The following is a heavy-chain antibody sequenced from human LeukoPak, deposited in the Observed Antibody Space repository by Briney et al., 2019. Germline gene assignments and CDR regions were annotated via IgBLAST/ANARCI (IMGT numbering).Heavy chain of an antibody. Sequence: GGPLRLSCVASGITFSSSWMSWVRQAPGKGLEWVANIKPDGSVKYYADSVKGRFTISRDNAENSLYLQTNSLRTEDTAVYYCARDQPDPAGTGPRFDYWGQGSLVTVSS. V-gene: IGHV3-7*01. J-gene: IGHJ4*02. D-gene: IGHD1-1*01. CDR3: ARDQPDPAGTGPRFDY. CDR2: IKPDGSVK. CDR1: GITFSSSW.